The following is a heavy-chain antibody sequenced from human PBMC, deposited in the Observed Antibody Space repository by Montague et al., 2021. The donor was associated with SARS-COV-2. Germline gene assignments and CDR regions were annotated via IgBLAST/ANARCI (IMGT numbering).Heavy chain of an antibody. CDR3: ARHWGIAAAGN. Sequence: SETLSLTCSVSGGSITDRTYYWGCIRQSPGKGLEWMGAINYSGTTYNNPPLKSRVTISLDPAKNQFSLKMTSVTAADTAVYYCARHWGIAAAGNWGQGTLVTVSP. CDR2: INYSGTT. CDR1: GGSITDRTYY. V-gene: IGHV4-39*01. J-gene: IGHJ4*02. D-gene: IGHD6-13*01.